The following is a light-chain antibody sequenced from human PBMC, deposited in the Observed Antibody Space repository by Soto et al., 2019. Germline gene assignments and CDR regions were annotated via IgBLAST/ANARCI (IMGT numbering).Light chain of an antibody. J-gene: IGKJ1*01. Sequence: EIVLTQSPGTLSLSPGERATLSCRASQSVSRYLAWYQXKPXXXXXXXIXXXSNRATGIPDRFSGSGSGTDFTLTISRLEPEEFAVYYCQQYGSSGTFGQGTKVEIK. CDR2: XXS. CDR3: QQYGSSGT. CDR1: QSVSRY. V-gene: IGKV3-20*01.